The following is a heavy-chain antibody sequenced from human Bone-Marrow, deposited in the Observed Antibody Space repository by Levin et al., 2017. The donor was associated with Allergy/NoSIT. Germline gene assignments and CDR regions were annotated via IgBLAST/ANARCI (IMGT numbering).Heavy chain of an antibody. J-gene: IGHJ5*02. CDR1: GFTFSSYA. Sequence: LSLTCATSGFTFSSYAIHWVRQAPGKGLQWVAVISYHGNSQYYADSVKGRFTISRDNSKNTLYLQMNSLRPEDTAVYYCARDSASGSSYYGATGFDPWGQGTLVTVSS. CDR2: ISYHGNSQ. D-gene: IGHD4/OR15-4a*01. V-gene: IGHV3-30*04. CDR3: ARDSASGSSYYGATGFDP.